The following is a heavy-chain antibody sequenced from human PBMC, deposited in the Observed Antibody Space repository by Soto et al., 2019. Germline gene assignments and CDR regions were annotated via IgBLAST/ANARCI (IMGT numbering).Heavy chain of an antibody. D-gene: IGHD2-21*02. CDR2: IYWDDDK. J-gene: IGHJ6*02. CDR1: GFSLNTGGLG. CDR3: AHSRCGGDCLQSYSSHYYYGMDV. V-gene: IGHV2-5*02. Sequence: QITLKESGPTLVKPTQTLTLTCTFFGFSLNTGGLGVGWIRQPPGKALEWLALIYWDDDKRYSPSLKSRLTITKDTSKNQVVLTMTNMDPVDTATYYCAHSRCGGDCLQSYSSHYYYGMDVWGQGTTVTVSS.